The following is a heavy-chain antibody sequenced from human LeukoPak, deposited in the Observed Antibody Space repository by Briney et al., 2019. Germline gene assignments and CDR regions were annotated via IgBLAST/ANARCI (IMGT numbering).Heavy chain of an antibody. CDR2: ISGSGGST. CDR1: GFTFSSYG. V-gene: IGHV3-23*01. CDR3: AKDYLWFGEFSSFDY. J-gene: IGHJ4*02. Sequence: GGSLRLSCAASGFTFSSYGMSWVRQAPGKGLEWVSAISGSGGSTYYADSVKGRFTISRDNSKNTLYLQMNSLRAEDTAVYYCAKDYLWFGEFSSFDYWGQGTLVTVSS. D-gene: IGHD3-10*01.